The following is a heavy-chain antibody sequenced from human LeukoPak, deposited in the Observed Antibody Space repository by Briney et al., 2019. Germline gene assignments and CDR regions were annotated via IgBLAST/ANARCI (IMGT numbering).Heavy chain of an antibody. CDR2: ISSSSSYI. CDR1: GFTFSSYS. V-gene: IGHV3-21*01. CDR3: ASDLLEVAAADY. Sequence: GGSLRLSCAASGFTFSSYSVNWVRQAPGKGLEWVSSISSSSSYIYYADSVKGRFTISRDNAKNSLYLQMNSLRAEDTAAYYCASDLLEVAAADYWGQGTLVTVSS. J-gene: IGHJ4*02. D-gene: IGHD6-13*01.